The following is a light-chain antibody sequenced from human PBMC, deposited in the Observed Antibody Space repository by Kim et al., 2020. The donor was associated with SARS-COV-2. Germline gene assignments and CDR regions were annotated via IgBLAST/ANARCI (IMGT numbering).Light chain of an antibody. J-gene: IGLJ2*01. CDR2: KDS. Sequence: SVSPGQTARITCSGDVLAKKYARWVQQKPGQAPVLVIYKDSERPSGSPERFSGSRSGTIATLTISGAQVEDEADYYCYSAADNNVVFGGGTQLTVL. V-gene: IGLV3-27*01. CDR1: VLAKKY. CDR3: YSAADNNVV.